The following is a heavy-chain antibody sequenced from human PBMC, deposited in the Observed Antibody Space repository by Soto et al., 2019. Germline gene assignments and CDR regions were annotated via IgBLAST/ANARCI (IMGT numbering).Heavy chain of an antibody. J-gene: IGHJ6*02. V-gene: IGHV1-8*01. CDR2: MNPNSGNT. Sequence: ASVKVSCKASGYTFSSYDINWVLQATGQGLEWMGWMNPNSGNTGYAQKFQGRVTMTRNTSISTAYMELSSLRSEDTAVYYCSRATVWFGELEHCYYYYGMDVWGQGTTVTVSS. D-gene: IGHD3-10*01. CDR1: GYTFSSYD. CDR3: SRATVWFGELEHCYYYYGMDV.